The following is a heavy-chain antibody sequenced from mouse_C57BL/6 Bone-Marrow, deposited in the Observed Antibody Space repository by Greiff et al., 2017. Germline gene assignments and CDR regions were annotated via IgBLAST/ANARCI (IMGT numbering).Heavy chain of an antibody. V-gene: IGHV5-17*01. CDR1: GFTFSDYG. CDR2: ISSGSSTI. J-gene: IGHJ2*01. Sequence: EVNVVESGGGLVKPGGSLKLSCAASGFTFSDYGMHWVRQAPEKGLEWVAYISSGSSTIYYADTVKGRFTISRDTAKNTLFLQMTRLRSEYTAMYYCARRHGYYPDYFDYWGQGTTLTVSS. D-gene: IGHD2-3*01. CDR3: ARRHGYYPDYFDY.